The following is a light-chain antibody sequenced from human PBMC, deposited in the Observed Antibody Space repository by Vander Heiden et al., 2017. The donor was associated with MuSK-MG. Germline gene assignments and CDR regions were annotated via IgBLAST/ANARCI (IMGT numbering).Light chain of an antibody. CDR2: DAS. CDR3: QQRSNYT. CDR1: QGVSSY. V-gene: IGKV3D-11*01. Sequence: EIVLTQSPATLSLSPGERATLSCRASQGVSSYLAWDQQKPGQTPRLLIYDASNRDTGIQDRFSGSGPGTDFTLTSSSRENEDFAVYDCQQRSNYTFGGGTKVEIK. J-gene: IGKJ4*01.